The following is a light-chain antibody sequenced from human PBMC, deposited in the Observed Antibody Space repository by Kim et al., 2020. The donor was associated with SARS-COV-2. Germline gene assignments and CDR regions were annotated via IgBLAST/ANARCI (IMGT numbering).Light chain of an antibody. CDR1: VLAKKY. CDR3: YSAVDNNWV. J-gene: IGLJ3*02. CDR2: KDN. Sequence: VSPGQTARNTCSGDVLAKKYARWFQQKPGQAPVLVIYKDNERPAGIPERVSGSSSGTTVTLTISGAQVEDEADYYCYSAVDNNWVFGGGTQLTVL. V-gene: IGLV3-27*01.